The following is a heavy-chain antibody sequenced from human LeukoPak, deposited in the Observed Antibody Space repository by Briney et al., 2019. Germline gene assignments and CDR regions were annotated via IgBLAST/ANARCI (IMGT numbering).Heavy chain of an antibody. Sequence: GGSLRLSCAASGFTLSSYWMHWVRQAPGKGLVWVSRINTDGSSTGYADSVKGRFTISRDNAKNTLYLQMNSLRAEDTAVYYCARGNSRFHYYYGMDVWGQGTTVTVSS. CDR3: ARGNSRFHYYYGMDV. J-gene: IGHJ6*02. CDR1: GFTLSSYW. V-gene: IGHV3-74*01. CDR2: INTDGSST. D-gene: IGHD4-23*01.